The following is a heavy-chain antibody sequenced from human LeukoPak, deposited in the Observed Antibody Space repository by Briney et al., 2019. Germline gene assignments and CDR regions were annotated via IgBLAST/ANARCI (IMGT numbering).Heavy chain of an antibody. V-gene: IGHV3-74*01. J-gene: IGHJ5*02. CDR1: GFTFKLYW. CDR2: INDDGSDT. Sequence: GGSLRLSLAASGFTFKLYWMHWVRQVPGKRPVWVSRINDDGSDTIYADSVRGRFTISRDDAKNTVYLQMNNLRAEDTAVYYCVRGGPSTWSWGQGTLVTVSS. CDR3: VRGGPSTWS. D-gene: IGHD2-15*01.